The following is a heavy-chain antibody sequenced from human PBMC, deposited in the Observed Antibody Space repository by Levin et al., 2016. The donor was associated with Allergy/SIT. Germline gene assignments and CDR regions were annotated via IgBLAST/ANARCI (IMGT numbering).Heavy chain of an antibody. CDR1: GYTFTGYY. D-gene: IGHD2-2*01. V-gene: IGHV1-2*02. Sequence: ASVKVSCKASGYTFTGYYMHWVRQAPGQGLEWMGWINPNSGGTNYAQKFQGRVTMTRDTSISTAYMELSRLRSDDTAVYYCASPVRHCSSTSCYAPDADAFDIWGQGTMVTVSS. CDR2: INPNSGGT. J-gene: IGHJ3*02. CDR3: ASPVRHCSSTSCYAPDADAFDI.